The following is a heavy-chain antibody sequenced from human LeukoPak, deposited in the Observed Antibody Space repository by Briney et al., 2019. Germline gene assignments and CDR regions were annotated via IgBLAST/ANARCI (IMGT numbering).Heavy chain of an antibody. J-gene: IGHJ4*02. CDR1: GFTFSSYA. CDR3: ARDFHRRLYDSSGYYPY. D-gene: IGHD3-22*01. CDR2: ISYDGGNK. V-gene: IGHV3-30*04. Sequence: PGGSLRLSCAASGFTFSSYAMHWVRQAPGKGLEWVAVISYDGGNKYYADSVKGRFTISRDNSKNTLYLQMNSLRAEDTAVYYCARDFHRRLYDSSGYYPYWGQGTLVTVSS.